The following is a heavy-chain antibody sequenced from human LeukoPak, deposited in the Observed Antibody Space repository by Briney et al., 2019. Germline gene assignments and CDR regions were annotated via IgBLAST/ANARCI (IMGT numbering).Heavy chain of an antibody. CDR2: IKQDGSEK. D-gene: IGHD3-3*01. Sequence: GGSLRLSCVASGFTFRSYAMHWVRQAPGKGLEWVANIKQDGSEKYYVDSVKGRFTISRDNAKNSLYLQMNSLRAEDTAVYYCARDRRFWSGYYRFDYWGQGTLVTVSS. J-gene: IGHJ4*02. CDR1: GFTFRSYA. CDR3: ARDRRFWSGYYRFDY. V-gene: IGHV3-7*05.